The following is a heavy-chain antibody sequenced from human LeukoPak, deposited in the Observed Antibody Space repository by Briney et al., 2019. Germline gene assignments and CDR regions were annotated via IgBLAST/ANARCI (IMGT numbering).Heavy chain of an antibody. Sequence: SVKVSCKASRGTFSSYAISWVRQAPGQGLEWMGGIIPIFGTANYAQKFQGRVTITADESTTTAYMELSSLRSEDTAVYHCARRTATIGYYYYGMDVWGQGTTVTVSS. CDR3: ARRTATIGYYYYGMDV. CDR1: RGTFSSYA. CDR2: IIPIFGTA. J-gene: IGHJ6*02. V-gene: IGHV1-69*13. D-gene: IGHD5-24*01.